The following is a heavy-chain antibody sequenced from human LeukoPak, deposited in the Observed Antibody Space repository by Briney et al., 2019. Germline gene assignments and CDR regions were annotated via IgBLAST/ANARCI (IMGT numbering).Heavy chain of an antibody. CDR2: ISSGSSYI. CDR3: AREKGDSLTYYDYYGMDV. Sequence: KAGGSLRLSCAASGFTFSSSSMNWVRPAPGKGLEWVSSISSGSSYIYYADSVKGRFTISRDNAKNSMYLQMNSLRAEDTAVYYCAREKGDSLTYYDYYGMDVWGQGTTVTVSS. D-gene: IGHD2-21*01. V-gene: IGHV3-21*01. J-gene: IGHJ6*02. CDR1: GFTFSSSS.